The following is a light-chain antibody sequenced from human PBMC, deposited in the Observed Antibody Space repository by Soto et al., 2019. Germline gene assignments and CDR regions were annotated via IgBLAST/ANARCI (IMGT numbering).Light chain of an antibody. V-gene: IGLV1-40*01. CDR2: GNS. J-gene: IGLJ3*02. CDR1: SSNIGAGYD. CDR3: QSYESSLSGWV. Sequence: QSVLTQPPSVSGAPGQRVTISCTGSSSNIGAGYDVHWYQQLPGTAPKLLIYGNSNRPSGVPDRFSGSKSGTSASLAITGRQAEDEADYYCQSYESSLSGWVFGGGTQLTVL.